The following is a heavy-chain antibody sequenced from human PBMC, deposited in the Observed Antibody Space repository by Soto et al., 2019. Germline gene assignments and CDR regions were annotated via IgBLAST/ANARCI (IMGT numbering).Heavy chain of an antibody. CDR1: GGTFSSYT. V-gene: IGHV1-69*02. D-gene: IGHD2-15*01. CDR2: FIPILGIP. CDR3: ARGNVVVVAATPDYYYGMDV. Sequence: SVKVSCKASGGTFSSYTISWVRQAPGQGLEWMGRFIPILGIPNYAQKFQDRVTITADKSTSTAYMELNSLRSEDTAVYYCARGNVVVVAATPDYYYGMDVWGQGTTVTVSS. J-gene: IGHJ6*02.